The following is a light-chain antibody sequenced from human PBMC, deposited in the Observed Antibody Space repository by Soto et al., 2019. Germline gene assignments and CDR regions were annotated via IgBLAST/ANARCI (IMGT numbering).Light chain of an antibody. Sequence: DIVRTQTSDAVAASLGERTTTNCRSTESCLYSSNKKNYLAWYQEKPGQPPKLLIYWASTRESGVPDRFSGSGSGTDFTLTISSLQAKRVATYYCQHYYSLPSTFGQGAKV. CDR2: WAS. CDR1: ESCLYSSNKKNY. J-gene: IGKJ1*01. CDR3: QHYYSLPST. V-gene: IGKV4-1*01.